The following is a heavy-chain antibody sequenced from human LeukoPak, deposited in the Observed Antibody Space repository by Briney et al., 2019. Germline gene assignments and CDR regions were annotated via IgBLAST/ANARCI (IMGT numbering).Heavy chain of an antibody. V-gene: IGHV3-30-3*01. Sequence: GGSLRLSCAASGFTFSSYAMHWVRQAPGKGLEWVAVISYDGSNKYYADSVKGRFTISRDNAKNSLYLQMNSLRGEDTAVYYCARNKRGDYWGQGTLVTVSS. D-gene: IGHD1/OR15-1a*01. J-gene: IGHJ4*02. CDR2: ISYDGSNK. CDR3: ARNKRGDY. CDR1: GFTFSSYA.